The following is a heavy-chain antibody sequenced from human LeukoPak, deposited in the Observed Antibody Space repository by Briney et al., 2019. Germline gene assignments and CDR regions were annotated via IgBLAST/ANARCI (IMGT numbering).Heavy chain of an antibody. CDR3: ARTVGATTGLSDY. Sequence: SETLSLTCTVSGGSISSYYWSWIRQTPGKGLEWIGYIYYSGSTNYNPSLKSRVTISVDTSKNQFSLKLSSVTAADTAVYYCARTVGATTGLSDYWGQGTLVTVSS. D-gene: IGHD1-26*01. CDR2: IYYSGST. V-gene: IGHV4-59*01. CDR1: GGSISSYY. J-gene: IGHJ4*02.